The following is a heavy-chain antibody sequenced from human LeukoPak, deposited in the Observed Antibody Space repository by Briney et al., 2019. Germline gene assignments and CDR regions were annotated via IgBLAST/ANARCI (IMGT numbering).Heavy chain of an antibody. CDR2: ITSIGSIM. Sequence: GSPTPSCVASISPSSSYDMNGVRLATGKGLGGGSSITSIGSIMYNADSVEGRFTISRDNAKRSLYLHMNSLSAEDTAVYYCVVGVYGDKRVDYWGQGTLITVSS. CDR3: VVGVYGDKRVDY. D-gene: IGHD4-17*01. V-gene: IGHV3-48*03. J-gene: IGHJ4*02. CDR1: ISPSSSYD.